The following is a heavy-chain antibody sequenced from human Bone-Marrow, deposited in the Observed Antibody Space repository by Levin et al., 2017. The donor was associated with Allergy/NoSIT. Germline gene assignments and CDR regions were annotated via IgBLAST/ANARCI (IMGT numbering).Heavy chain of an antibody. D-gene: IGHD3-16*01. V-gene: IGHV3-30*10. J-gene: IGHJ4*02. CDR2: VSSDGTKK. Sequence: PGGSLRLSCAASGFTLSSYGMYWVRQAPAKGLFWVALVSSDGTKKAYTDSVKGRFTISRDDSKNTLYLQMNSLRPEHTAMYYCARDFRGLTGFKGLRPDYWGQGTLVTVSS. CDR1: GFTLSSYG. CDR3: ARDFRGLTGFKGLRPDY.